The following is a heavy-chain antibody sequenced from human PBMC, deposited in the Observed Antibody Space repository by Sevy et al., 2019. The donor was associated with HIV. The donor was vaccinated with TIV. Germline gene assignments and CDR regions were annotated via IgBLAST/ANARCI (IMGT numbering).Heavy chain of an antibody. CDR3: ATGREYYEGNSGYFDY. V-gene: IGHV1-24*01. Sequence: ASVKVSCKLSGYTLTQLSMHWVRQAPGKGLEWLGSFDPEDGERIYAQKFQGRFTMTEETSTDTAYMELSSLRFEDTAIYYCATGREYYEGNSGYFDYWGQGTLVTVSS. CDR1: GYTLTQLS. J-gene: IGHJ4*02. CDR2: FDPEDGER. D-gene: IGHD3-3*01.